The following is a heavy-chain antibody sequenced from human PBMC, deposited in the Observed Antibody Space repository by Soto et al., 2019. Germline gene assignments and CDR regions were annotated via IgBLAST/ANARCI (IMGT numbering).Heavy chain of an antibody. Sequence: QVQLVQSGAEVKKPGASVKVSCKVSGYTLTELSMHWARQAPGKGLEWMGGFDPEDGETIYAQKFQGRVTMTEDTSTDTAYMELSSLRSEDTAVYYCATILGYCSSTSCFPGAFDIWGQGTMVTVSS. CDR3: ATILGYCSSTSCFPGAFDI. D-gene: IGHD2-2*01. J-gene: IGHJ3*02. V-gene: IGHV1-24*01. CDR2: FDPEDGET. CDR1: GYTLTELS.